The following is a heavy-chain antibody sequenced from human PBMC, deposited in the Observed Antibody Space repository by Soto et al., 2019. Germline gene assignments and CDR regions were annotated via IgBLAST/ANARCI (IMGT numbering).Heavy chain of an antibody. CDR1: GGSISSNKW. Sequence: SETLSLTCAVYGGSISSNKWWSWVRQPPGKGLEWIGEIYYSGSTNYNPSLKSRVTISVDTSKNQFSLKLSSVTAADTAVYYCARETRRIAVAGTGPFDIWGQGTMVTVSS. CDR2: IYYSGST. V-gene: IGHV4-4*02. J-gene: IGHJ3*02. D-gene: IGHD6-19*01. CDR3: ARETRRIAVAGTGPFDI.